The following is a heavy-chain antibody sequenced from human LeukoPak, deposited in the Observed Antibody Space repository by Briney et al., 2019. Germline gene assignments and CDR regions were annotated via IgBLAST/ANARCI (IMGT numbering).Heavy chain of an antibody. Sequence: PSETLSLTCTVSGGSIGSISYYWGWIRQPPGKGLEWIGNIYYRGSTYYNPSLKSRVTISVDTSKNQFSLKLSSVTAADTAVYYCARALSIRFGERGAFDIWGQGTMVTVSS. CDR1: GGSIGSISYY. CDR3: ARALSIRFGERGAFDI. V-gene: IGHV4-39*07. J-gene: IGHJ3*02. CDR2: IYYRGST. D-gene: IGHD3-10*01.